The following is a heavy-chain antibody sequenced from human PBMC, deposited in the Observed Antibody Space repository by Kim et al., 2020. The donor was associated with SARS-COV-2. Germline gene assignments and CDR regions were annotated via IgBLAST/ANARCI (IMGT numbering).Heavy chain of an antibody. CDR1: GGSFSGYY. D-gene: IGHD3-16*01. J-gene: IGHJ4*02. Sequence: SETLSLTCAVYGGSFSGYYWSWIRQPPGKGLEWIGEINHSGSTNYNPSLKSRVTISVDTSKNQFSLKLSSVTAADTAVYYCASNLRGSIRRYYFNYWGQGPLVTVSS. CDR3: ASNLRGSIRRYYFNY. V-gene: IGHV4-34*01. CDR2: INHSGST.